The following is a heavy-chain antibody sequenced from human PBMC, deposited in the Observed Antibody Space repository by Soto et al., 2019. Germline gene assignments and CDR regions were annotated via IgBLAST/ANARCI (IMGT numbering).Heavy chain of an antibody. CDR1: GLSFSSYT. CDR3: ASPQYDRSGYFAS. J-gene: IGHJ4*02. CDR2: ISWRETIT. V-gene: IGHV3-30-3*01. Sequence: GVSLILSCGASGLSFSSYTMHWVRPAPGKGLEWVAVISWRETITYYADSVKGRFTISRDNSKNTLYLQMNSLRPEDTAVYYCASPQYDRSGYFASWGQGTLVTVSS. D-gene: IGHD3-22*01.